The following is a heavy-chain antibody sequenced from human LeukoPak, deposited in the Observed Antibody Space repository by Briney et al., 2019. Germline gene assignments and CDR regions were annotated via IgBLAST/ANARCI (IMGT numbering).Heavy chain of an antibody. D-gene: IGHD2-8*01. J-gene: IGHJ3*02. CDR2: IYYSGIS. Sequence: PSETLSLTCTVSGGSISSYYWSWIRQHPGKGLEWIGYIYYSGISKYNPSLNSRVTISVDTSKNQFSLNLRSVTAADTAVYYCARAHVDDVEMVYAIRAFDIWGQGTLVTVSS. V-gene: IGHV4-59*12. CDR3: ARAHVDDVEMVYAIRAFDI. CDR1: GGSISSYY.